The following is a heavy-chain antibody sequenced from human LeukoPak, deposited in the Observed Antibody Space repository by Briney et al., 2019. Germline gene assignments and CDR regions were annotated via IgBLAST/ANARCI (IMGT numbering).Heavy chain of an antibody. V-gene: IGHV1-46*01. J-gene: IGHJ3*02. Sequence: ASVKISCKASGYTFTSYYMHWVRQAPGQGLEWMGIINPSGGSTSYAQKFQGRVTMTRDMSTSTVYMELSSLRSEDTAVYYCARAPYSSDAFDIWGQGTMVTVSS. CDR3: ARAPYSSDAFDI. D-gene: IGHD2-21*01. CDR1: GYTFTSYY. CDR2: INPSGGST.